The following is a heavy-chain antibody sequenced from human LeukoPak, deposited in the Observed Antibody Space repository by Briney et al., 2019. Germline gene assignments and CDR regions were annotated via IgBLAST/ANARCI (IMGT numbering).Heavy chain of an antibody. CDR1: GYTFTDYY. CDR3: ATVDYYDSSGLDY. D-gene: IGHD3-22*01. V-gene: IGHV1-69-2*01. J-gene: IGHJ4*02. CDR2: VDPEDGET. Sequence: ASVKISCKVSGYTFTDYYMHWVQQAPGKGLEWMGLVDPEDGETIYAEKFQGRVTITADTPTDTAYMELSSLRSEDTAVYYCATVDYYDSSGLDYWGQGTLVTVSS.